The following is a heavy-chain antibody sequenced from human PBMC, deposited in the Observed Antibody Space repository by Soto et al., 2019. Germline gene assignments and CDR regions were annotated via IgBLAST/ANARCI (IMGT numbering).Heavy chain of an antibody. D-gene: IGHD2-15*01. CDR2: IYFSGIA. Sequence: QMKMQESGPRLVKPSETLSLTCTVSGASITDSYWSWIRQPPEKGLEWIGYIYFSGIANYNPSLKSRATISRDTSKNEFSLKLTSVTAADTAIYYCARGDSDLAVSEAAYWGQGTLVTVSS. CDR3: ARGDSDLAVSEAAY. J-gene: IGHJ1*01. CDR1: GASITDSY. V-gene: IGHV4-59*01.